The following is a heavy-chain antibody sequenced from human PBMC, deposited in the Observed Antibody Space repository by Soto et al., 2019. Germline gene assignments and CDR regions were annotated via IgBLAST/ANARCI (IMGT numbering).Heavy chain of an antibody. D-gene: IGHD1-26*01. V-gene: IGHV3-23*01. J-gene: IGHJ4*02. CDR1: GLTFSNFA. Sequence: GGSLRLSCVASGLTFSNFAMSWVRQAPGKGLEWVSDISGSGVTTYYAYSVRGRFTISRDSSKNTLYLQMNSLRADDTAVYYCAKGITWELPLGYWGQGTLVTVSS. CDR3: AKGITWELPLGY. CDR2: ISGSGVTT.